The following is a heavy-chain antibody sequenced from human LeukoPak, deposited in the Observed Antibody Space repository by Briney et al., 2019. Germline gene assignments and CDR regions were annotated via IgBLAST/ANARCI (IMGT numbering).Heavy chain of an antibody. J-gene: IGHJ5*02. CDR1: GGSFSGYY. Sequence: SETLSLTRAVYGGSFSGYYWSWIRQPPGRGLEWIGEINHSGSTNYNPSLKSRVTISVDTSKNQFSLKLSSVTAADTAVYYCARGRYRYFDWLLSRQINWFDPWGQGTLVTVSS. CDR3: ARGRYRYFDWLLSRQINWFDP. V-gene: IGHV4-34*01. D-gene: IGHD3-9*01. CDR2: INHSGST.